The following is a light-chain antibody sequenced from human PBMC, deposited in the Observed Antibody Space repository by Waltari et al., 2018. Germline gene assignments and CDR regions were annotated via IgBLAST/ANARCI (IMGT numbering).Light chain of an antibody. CDR2: RNN. CDR1: SSDIEGSY. Sequence: QSVLTQPPSASGTPGQRVTISCSGSSSDIEGSYVYWYQQFPGAAPKLLIYRNNQRPSGVPDRFSGSKFGSSASLAISGLRSEEEADYYCATCDDILCTPLFGGGTKLTVL. J-gene: IGLJ3*02. V-gene: IGLV1-47*01. CDR3: ATCDDILCTPL.